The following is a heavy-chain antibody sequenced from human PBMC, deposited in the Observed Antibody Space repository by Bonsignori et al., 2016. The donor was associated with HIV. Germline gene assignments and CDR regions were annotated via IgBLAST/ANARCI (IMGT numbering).Heavy chain of an antibody. J-gene: IGHJ3*02. D-gene: IGHD2-8*01. CDR1: GGSISSYY. CDR3: AAHGGYCTNGVCYDPFDI. V-gene: IGHV4-4*07. Sequence: SETLSLTCTVSGGSISSYYWSWIRQPAGKGLEWIGRIYTSGSTNYNPSLKSRVTMSVDTSKNQFSLKLSSVTAADTAVYYCAAHGGYCTNGVCYDPFDIWGQGTMVTVSS. CDR2: IYTSGST.